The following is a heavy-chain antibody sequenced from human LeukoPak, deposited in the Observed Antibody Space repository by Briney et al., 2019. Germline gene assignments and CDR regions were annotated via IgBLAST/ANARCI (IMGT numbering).Heavy chain of an antibody. D-gene: IGHD3-10*01. V-gene: IGHV3-30*03. CDR1: GITLSHYG. CDR2: ISYGGIDE. CDR3: ARDGGATMVRGVATYDS. J-gene: IGHJ4*02. Sequence: GGSLRLSCAASGITLSHYGMHWVRQAPGRGLEWVAAISYGGIDEFYADSVKGRFTISRDDSKNTLSLQMNSLRAEDTAVYYCARDGGATMVRGVATYDSWGQGTLVTVSS.